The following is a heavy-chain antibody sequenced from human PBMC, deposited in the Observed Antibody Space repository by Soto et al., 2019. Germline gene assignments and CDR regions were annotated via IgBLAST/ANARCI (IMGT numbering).Heavy chain of an antibody. D-gene: IGHD3-16*01. CDR1: GGSISSSSYY. Sequence: ASETLSLTCTVSGGSISSSSYYWGWIRQPPGKGLEWIGSIYYSGSTYYNPSLKSRVTISVDTSKNQFSLKLSSVTAADTAVYYCALGGGYYYGMDVWGQGTTVTVSS. V-gene: IGHV4-39*01. CDR2: IYYSGST. CDR3: ALGGGYYYGMDV. J-gene: IGHJ6*02.